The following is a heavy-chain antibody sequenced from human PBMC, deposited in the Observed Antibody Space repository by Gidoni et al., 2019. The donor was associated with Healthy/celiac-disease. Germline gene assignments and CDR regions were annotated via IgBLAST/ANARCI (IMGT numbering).Heavy chain of an antibody. J-gene: IGHJ3*02. CDR1: EFTFSSYS. CDR2: SSSSGSTI. D-gene: IGHD1-26*01. V-gene: IGHV3-21*01. CDR3: ARDQWELVWSFRAFDI. Sequence: EVQLVESGGGLVKPGGSLRLSCAASEFTFSSYSLNWVRQAPGKGLDLVSASSSSGSTIYYADSVKGRFTISRDNAKNSLYLQMNSLRAEDTAVYYCARDQWELVWSFRAFDIWGQGTMVTVSS.